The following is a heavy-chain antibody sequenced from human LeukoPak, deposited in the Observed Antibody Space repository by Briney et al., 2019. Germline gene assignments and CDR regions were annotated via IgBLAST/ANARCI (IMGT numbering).Heavy chain of an antibody. J-gene: IGHJ4*02. Sequence: ASVKVSCKASGYTFTGYYMHWVRQAPGQGLEWMGRINPNSGGTNYAQKFQGGVTMTRDTSISTAYMELSRLRSDDTAVYYCARLVVRGPYDDYWGQGTLVTVSS. V-gene: IGHV1-2*06. CDR3: ARLVVRGPYDDY. D-gene: IGHD3-10*01. CDR1: GYTFTGYY. CDR2: INPNSGGT.